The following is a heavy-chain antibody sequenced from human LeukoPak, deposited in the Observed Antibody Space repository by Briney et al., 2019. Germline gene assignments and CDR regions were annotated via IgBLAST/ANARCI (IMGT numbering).Heavy chain of an antibody. V-gene: IGHV1-46*01. J-gene: IGHJ4*02. D-gene: IGHD2-21*01. CDR1: GDTFTSYH. CDR3: ARGGVAIHDLNYFDY. Sequence: GASVKVSCKASGDTFTSYHMHWVRQTPGQGLEWMGIINPSGGSTRYAQKFQGRITMTRDTSTSTVYMELSSLRSEDTAVYYCARGGVAIHDLNYFDYWGQGTLVTVSS. CDR2: INPSGGST.